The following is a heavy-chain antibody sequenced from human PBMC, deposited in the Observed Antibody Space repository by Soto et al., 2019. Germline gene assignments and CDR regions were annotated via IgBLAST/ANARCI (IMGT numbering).Heavy chain of an antibody. J-gene: IGHJ4*02. V-gene: IGHV3-33*01. CDR1: GFVFSDYV. CDR2: IWYHGRDI. Sequence: GGSLRLSCAASGFVFSDYVIHWVRQAPGRGLDWVADIWYHGRDIFYTDSVKGRFTISRDNSKNMLYLQMNSLRAEDTAVYYCARDQGGQSGNFIFDNWGQRTLVTVSS. CDR3: ARDQGGQSGNFIFDN. D-gene: IGHD1-26*01.